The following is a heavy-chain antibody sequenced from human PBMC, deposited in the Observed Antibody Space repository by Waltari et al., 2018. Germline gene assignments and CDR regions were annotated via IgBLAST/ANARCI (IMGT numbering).Heavy chain of an antibody. D-gene: IGHD3-16*01. Sequence: GGGLVQPGGSLRLSCAASGFTFSRNWMSWVRQAPGKGLEWVGNIKHDGSEEWYVDSVKGRFTISRDNPKNSLYLQMNSLRAEDTAVYYCARDAARGTIDYWGQGTQVTVSS. V-gene: IGHV3-7*01. CDR3: ARDAARGTIDY. J-gene: IGHJ4*02. CDR1: GFTFSRNW. CDR2: IKHDGSEE.